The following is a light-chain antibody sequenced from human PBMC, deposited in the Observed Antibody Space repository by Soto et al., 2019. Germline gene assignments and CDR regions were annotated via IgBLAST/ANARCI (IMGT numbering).Light chain of an antibody. J-gene: IGKJ1*01. Sequence: IQMTQSPSSLSASVGGAVTIACRASQSIADYLNWYQQKPGKAPKLMIYAASTLESGVPSRFSGSRSGTDFTLTISSLQPEDVATYYCQQSYNNPKTLGQGTKVDI. CDR3: QQSYNNPKT. CDR2: AAS. V-gene: IGKV1-39*01. CDR1: QSIADY.